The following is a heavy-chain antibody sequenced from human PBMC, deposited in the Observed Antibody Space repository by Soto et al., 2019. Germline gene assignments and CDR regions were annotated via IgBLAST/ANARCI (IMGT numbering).Heavy chain of an antibody. CDR3: AKDGSDLYGDYSHYGMDV. Sequence: QVQLVESGGGVVQPGRSLRLSCAASGFTFSSYGMHWVRQAPGKGLEWVAVISYDGSNKYYADSVKGGFTISRDNSKNTXFLQMNSLRAEDTAVYYCAKDGSDLYGDYSHYGMDVWGQGTTVTVSS. D-gene: IGHD4-17*01. V-gene: IGHV3-30*18. CDR2: ISYDGSNK. CDR1: GFTFSSYG. J-gene: IGHJ6*02.